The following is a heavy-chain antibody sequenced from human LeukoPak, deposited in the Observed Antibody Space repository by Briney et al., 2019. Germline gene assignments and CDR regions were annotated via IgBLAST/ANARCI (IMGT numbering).Heavy chain of an antibody. V-gene: IGHV1-3*01. Sequence: ASVKVSCKASGYIFTSYAMHWVRQAPGQRLEWMGWINAGNGNTRYSQKFQGRVTITRDTSASTAYMELSSLRSEDTAVYYCAMNAEWELPIYYYGMDVWGQGTTVTVSS. CDR1: GYIFTSYA. J-gene: IGHJ6*02. D-gene: IGHD1-26*01. CDR2: INAGNGNT. CDR3: AMNAEWELPIYYYGMDV.